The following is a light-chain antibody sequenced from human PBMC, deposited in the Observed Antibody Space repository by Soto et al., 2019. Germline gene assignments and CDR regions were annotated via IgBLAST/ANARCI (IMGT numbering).Light chain of an antibody. V-gene: IGKV3-15*01. CDR1: QSVSSS. Sequence: DIVLTQSPGTLSLSPGERATLSCRASQSVSSSLAWYQQKPGQAPRLLIYGASTRATGIPDRFSGSGSGTEFTLTISSLQSEDFAVYYCQQYNNWPLTFGGGTKVDIK. CDR3: QQYNNWPLT. J-gene: IGKJ4*01. CDR2: GAS.